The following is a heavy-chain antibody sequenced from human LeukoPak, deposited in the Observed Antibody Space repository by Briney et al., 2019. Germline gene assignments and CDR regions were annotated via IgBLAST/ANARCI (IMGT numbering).Heavy chain of an antibody. D-gene: IGHD7-27*01. CDR2: ISWDGGST. J-gene: IGHJ4*02. Sequence: GGSLRLSCAASGFTFDDYTMHWVRQAPGKGLEWVSLISWDGGSTYYADSVKGRFTISRDNSKNSLYLQMNSLRTEDTALYYCALNWGLDYWGQGTLVTVYS. V-gene: IGHV3-43*01. CDR3: ALNWGLDY. CDR1: GFTFDDYT.